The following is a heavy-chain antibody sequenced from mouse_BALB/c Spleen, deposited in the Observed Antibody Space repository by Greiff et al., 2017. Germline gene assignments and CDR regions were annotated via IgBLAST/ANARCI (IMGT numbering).Heavy chain of an antibody. CDR1: GFTFSSFG. CDR3: ARDYDYAAMDY. CDR2: ISSGSSTI. J-gene: IGHJ4*01. V-gene: IGHV5-17*02. D-gene: IGHD1-1*02. Sequence: EVQLEESGGGLVQPGGSRKLSCAASGFTFSSFGMHWVRQAPEKGLEWVAYISSGSSTIYYADTVKGRFTISRDNPKNTLFLQMTSLRSEDTAMYYCARDYDYAAMDYWGQGTPVTVSS.